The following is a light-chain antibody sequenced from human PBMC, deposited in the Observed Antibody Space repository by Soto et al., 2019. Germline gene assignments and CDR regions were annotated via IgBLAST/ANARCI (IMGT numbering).Light chain of an antibody. CDR1: QTVSSF. Sequence: EIVMTQSPATLSVSLGERATLSCRASQTVSSFLAWYQQKPGQAPRLLIYGASTRATGIPDRFSGSGSGTEFTLTISSLQSEDFAVYYCQQYGSSPRTLGQGTKVDIK. V-gene: IGKV3-15*01. CDR2: GAS. CDR3: QQYGSSPRT. J-gene: IGKJ1*01.